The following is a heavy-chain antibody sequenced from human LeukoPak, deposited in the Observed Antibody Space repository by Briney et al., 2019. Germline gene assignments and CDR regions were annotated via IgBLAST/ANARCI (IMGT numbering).Heavy chain of an antibody. J-gene: IGHJ4*02. D-gene: IGHD1-26*01. CDR2: IKEDGSEK. V-gene: IGHV3-7*01. CDR1: GVMFSSYW. Sequence: GGSLRLSCVASGVMFSSYWMTWVRQAPGKGLEWVANIKEDGSEKYYVDSVKGRFTISRDNAKNSLYLQMNSLRAEDTAVYYCARDLVGYISSLYYWGQGALVTVSS. CDR3: ARDLVGYISSLYY.